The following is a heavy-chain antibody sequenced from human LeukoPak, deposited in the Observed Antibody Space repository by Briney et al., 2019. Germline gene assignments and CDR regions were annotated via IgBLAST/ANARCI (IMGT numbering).Heavy chain of an antibody. CDR1: GDSFSSNSTA. CDR3: ARVWLGYYVVY. CDR2: TYYRSKWYY. J-gene: IGHJ4*02. V-gene: IGHV6-1*01. Sequence: SQTLSLTCALSGDSFSSNSTAWNWLRQSPSRGLEWLGRTYYRSKWYYDYAVSVNSRITLKPDISKNQFSLHLDSVNPEDTAVYFCARVWLGYYVVYWGQGTLVAVPS. D-gene: IGHD6-19*01.